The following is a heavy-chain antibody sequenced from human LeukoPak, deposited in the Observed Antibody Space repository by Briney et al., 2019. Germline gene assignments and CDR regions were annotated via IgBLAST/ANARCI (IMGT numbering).Heavy chain of an antibody. Sequence: SQTLSLTCAISGDSVSSNSAAWNWIRQSPSRGLEWLGRTYYRSKWYNDYAVSVKSRITINPDTSKNQFSLQLNSVTPEDTAVYYCARLPAAGHHYYYYGMDVWGQGTTVTVSS. CDR3: ARLPAAGHHYYYYGMDV. J-gene: IGHJ6*02. CDR1: GDSVSSNSAA. CDR2: TYYRSKWYN. D-gene: IGHD6-13*01. V-gene: IGHV6-1*01.